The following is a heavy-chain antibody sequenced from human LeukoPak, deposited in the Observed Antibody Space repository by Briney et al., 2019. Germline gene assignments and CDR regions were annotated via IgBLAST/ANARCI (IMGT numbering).Heavy chain of an antibody. CDR2: ISAYNGNT. CDR1: GYTFTSYG. D-gene: IGHD1-26*01. V-gene: IGHV1-18*01. CDR3: ARDVEWEPTGNRFDP. Sequence: GASVKVSCKASGYTFTSYGISWVRQAPGQGLEWMGWISAYNGNTNYAQKLQGRVTMTTDTSTSTAYMELRSLRSDDTAVYYCARDVEWEPTGNRFDPWGQGTLVTVSS. J-gene: IGHJ5*02.